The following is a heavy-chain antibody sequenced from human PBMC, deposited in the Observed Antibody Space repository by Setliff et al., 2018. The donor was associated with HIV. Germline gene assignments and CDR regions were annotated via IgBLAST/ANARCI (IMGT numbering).Heavy chain of an antibody. J-gene: IGHJ6*03. D-gene: IGHD3-10*01. CDR3: ARDRRGYYYGSGSCYMDV. Sequence: SETLSLTCTVSGDSISSYYWGWIRQPPGKGLEWIGYIYTSGITDYNPSLKSRVTISGDTSKNQFSLKLSSVTAADTAVYYCARDRRGYYYGSGSCYMDVWGTGTTVTVSS. V-gene: IGHV4-4*08. CDR1: GDSISSYY. CDR2: IYTSGIT.